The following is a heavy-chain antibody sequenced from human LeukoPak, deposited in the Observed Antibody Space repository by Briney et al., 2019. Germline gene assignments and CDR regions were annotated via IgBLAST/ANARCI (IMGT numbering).Heavy chain of an antibody. CDR3: ARMLSSPRVCGDYDAFDI. CDR2: IIPIFGTA. Sequence: SVKVSCKASGGTFSSYAISWVRQAPGQGLEWMGGIIPIFGTANYAQKFQGRVTITADESTSTAYMELSSLRSEDTAVYYCARMLSSPRVCGDYDAFDIWGQGTMVTVSS. CDR1: GGTFSSYA. V-gene: IGHV1-69*01. D-gene: IGHD4-17*01. J-gene: IGHJ3*02.